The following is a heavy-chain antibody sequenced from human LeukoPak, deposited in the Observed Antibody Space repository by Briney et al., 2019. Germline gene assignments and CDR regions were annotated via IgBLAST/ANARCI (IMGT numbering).Heavy chain of an antibody. CDR1: GFTFSDHY. Sequence: GGSLRLSCAASGFTFSDHYMDWVRQPPGKGLEEVGRARNKANSYTTAYAASVKGRFTISRDDSKNSLYLQMNSLKTEDTAVYYCGSYYDGNSGGFDYWGQGTLVTVSS. D-gene: IGHD4-23*01. V-gene: IGHV3-72*01. CDR2: ARNKANSYTT. CDR3: GSYYDGNSGGFDY. J-gene: IGHJ4*02.